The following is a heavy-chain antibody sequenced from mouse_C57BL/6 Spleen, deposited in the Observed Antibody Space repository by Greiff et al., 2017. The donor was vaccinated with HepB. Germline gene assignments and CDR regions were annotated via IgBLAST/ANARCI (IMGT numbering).Heavy chain of an antibody. CDR1: GYTFTDYN. J-gene: IGHJ4*01. V-gene: IGHV1-18*01. D-gene: IGHD2-1*01. Sequence: EVKLQQSGPELVKPGASVKIPCKASGYTFTDYNMDWVKQSHGKSLEWIGDINPNNGGTIYNQKFKGKATLTVDKSSSTAYMELRSLTSEDTAVYYCARGGNYGTLLAMDYWGQGTSVTVSS. CDR2: INPNNGGT. CDR3: ARGGNYGTLLAMDY.